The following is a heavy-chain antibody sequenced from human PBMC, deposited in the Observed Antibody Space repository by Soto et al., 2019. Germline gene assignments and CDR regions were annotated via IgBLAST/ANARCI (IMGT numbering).Heavy chain of an antibody. CDR1: GASISSGDYF. D-gene: IGHD5-18*01. CDR3: AREKGYISGPKKFDY. J-gene: IGHJ4*02. CDR2: IYDSGSS. Sequence: SETLSLTCTVSGASISSGDYFWSWIRQSPGKGLEWIGYIYDSGSSYYNPSLKSRVTMSVDTSKNQFSLKLRSVTAADTAVYYCAREKGYISGPKKFDYWGQGTLLTVSS. V-gene: IGHV4-30-4*01.